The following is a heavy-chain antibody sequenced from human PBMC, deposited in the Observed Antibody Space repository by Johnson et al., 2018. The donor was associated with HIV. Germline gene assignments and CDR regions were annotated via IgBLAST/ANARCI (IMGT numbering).Heavy chain of an antibody. D-gene: IGHD2-21*02. J-gene: IGHJ3*02. CDR1: GFTFDDYA. CDR3: TTEGGHNCGGDRYPDAFDI. CDR2: ISWNSGSI. V-gene: IGHV3-9*01. Sequence: VQLVESGGGLVQPGGSLRLSCAASGFTFDDYAMHWVRQAPGKGLEWVSGISWNSGSIGYAEAVKGRFTISRDNAKKSLYLQMNSLRAEDTDLYYCTTEGGHNCGGDRYPDAFDIWGQGTMVTVSS.